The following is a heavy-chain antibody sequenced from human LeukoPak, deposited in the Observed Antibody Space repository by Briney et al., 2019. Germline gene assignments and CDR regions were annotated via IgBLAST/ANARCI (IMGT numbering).Heavy chain of an antibody. CDR2: IYYSGST. V-gene: IGHV4-59*01. CDR1: GGSISSYY. CDR3: ARETGPKNAFDI. Sequence: SETLSLTCTVSGGSISSYYWSWIRQPPGKGLEWIGYIYYSGSTNYNPSLKSRVTISVDTSKNQFSLKPSSVTAADTAVYYCARETGPKNAFDIWGQGTMVTVSS. J-gene: IGHJ3*02.